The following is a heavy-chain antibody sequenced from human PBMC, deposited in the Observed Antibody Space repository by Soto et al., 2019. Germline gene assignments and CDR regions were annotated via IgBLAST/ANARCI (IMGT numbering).Heavy chain of an antibody. J-gene: IGHJ6*02. V-gene: IGHV1-2*02. Sequence: ASVKVSCKASGYSVSDYFIQWVRQAPGQGLEWVAWINPKTAATNYAKKFQGRVSLTWDTSFSTAYMELTRLRPDDTAVYYCARIKWGLDYYNGMDVWGQGIPVTVSS. CDR2: INPKTAAT. CDR3: ARIKWGLDYYNGMDV. D-gene: IGHD1-26*01. CDR1: GYSVSDYF.